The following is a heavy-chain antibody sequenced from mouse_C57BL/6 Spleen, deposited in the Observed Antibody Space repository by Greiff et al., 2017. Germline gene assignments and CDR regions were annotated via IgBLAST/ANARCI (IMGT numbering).Heavy chain of an antibody. Sequence: VQLQESGAELMKPGASVKLSCKATGYTFTGYWIEWVKQRPGHGLEWIGEIFPESGITNYNEKVKGKATFTAATSSNTAYMQLSSLTTEDSAIYYCARAAYGCEEGYAMDYWGQGTSVTGSS. V-gene: IGHV1-9*01. D-gene: IGHD2-2*01. J-gene: IGHJ4*01. CDR2: IFPESGIT. CDR1: GYTFTGYW. CDR3: ARAAYGCEEGYAMDY.